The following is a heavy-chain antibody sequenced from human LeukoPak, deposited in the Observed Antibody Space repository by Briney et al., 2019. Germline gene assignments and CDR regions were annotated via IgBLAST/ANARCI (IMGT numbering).Heavy chain of an antibody. V-gene: IGHV3-23*01. CDR2: ISGSGGST. D-gene: IGHD7-27*01. J-gene: IGHJ3*02. Sequence: GRSLTLSWSLSGPTLSIDTMSWVRPAPRGRLGWVSAISGSGGSTYYAASVKGRFTISRDNSKNTLYLQMNSLRAEDTAVYYCANSYIWGDAFEIWGQGTMVTVSS. CDR3: ANSYIWGDAFEI. CDR1: GPTLSIDT.